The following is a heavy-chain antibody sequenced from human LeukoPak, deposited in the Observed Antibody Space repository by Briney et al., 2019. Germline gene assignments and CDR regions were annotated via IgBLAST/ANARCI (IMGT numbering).Heavy chain of an antibody. CDR2: ICYSGST. V-gene: IGHV4-39*07. J-gene: IGHJ2*01. Sequence: PSETLSLTCTVSGGSISSSSYYWGWIRQPPGKGLEWIGSICYSGSTYYNPSLKSRVTISVDTSKNQFSLKLSSVTAADTAVYYCARVITPEEWLVPRYFDLWGRGTLVTVSS. CDR1: GGSISSSSYY. CDR3: ARVITPEEWLVPRYFDL. D-gene: IGHD6-19*01.